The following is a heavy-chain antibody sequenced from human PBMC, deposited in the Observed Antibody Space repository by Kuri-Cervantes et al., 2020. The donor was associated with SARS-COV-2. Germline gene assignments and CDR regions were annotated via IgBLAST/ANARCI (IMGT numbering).Heavy chain of an antibody. V-gene: IGHV4-39*01. Sequence: GSLRLSCTVSGGSISSSSYYWGWIRQPPGKGLEWIGSIYYSGSTYYNPSLKSRVTISVDTSKNQFSLKLSSVTAADTAVYYCARISSGNFDYWGQGTLVTVPS. D-gene: IGHD6-19*01. CDR2: IYYSGST. CDR1: GGSISSSSYY. CDR3: ARISSGNFDY. J-gene: IGHJ4*02.